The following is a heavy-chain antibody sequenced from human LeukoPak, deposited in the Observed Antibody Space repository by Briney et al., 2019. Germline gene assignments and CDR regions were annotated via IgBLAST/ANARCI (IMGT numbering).Heavy chain of an antibody. Sequence: PSETLSLTCTVSGGSISSYYWSWIRQPPGKGLEWIGYIYYSGSTNYNPSLKSRVTISVDTSKNQFSLKLSSVTAADTAVYYCARHEDDIVVVVAAGGAFDIWGQGTRVTVSS. J-gene: IGHJ3*02. CDR3: ARHEDDIVVVVAAGGAFDI. V-gene: IGHV4-59*08. CDR1: GGSISSYY. D-gene: IGHD2-15*01. CDR2: IYYSGST.